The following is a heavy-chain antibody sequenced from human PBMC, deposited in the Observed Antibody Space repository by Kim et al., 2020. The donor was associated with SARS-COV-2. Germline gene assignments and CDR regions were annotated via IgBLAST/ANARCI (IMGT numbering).Heavy chain of an antibody. Sequence: GGSLRLSCAASGFTFSSYSMNWVRQAPGKGLEWVSSISSSSGYIYYADSVKGRFTISRDNAKNSLYLQMNSLRAEDTAVYYCARDNYDSGGYYNPYYYYGMDVWGQGTTVTVSS. CDR3: ARDNYDSGGYYNPYYYYGMDV. J-gene: IGHJ6*02. CDR1: GFTFSSYS. V-gene: IGHV3-21*01. CDR2: ISSSSGYI. D-gene: IGHD3-22*01.